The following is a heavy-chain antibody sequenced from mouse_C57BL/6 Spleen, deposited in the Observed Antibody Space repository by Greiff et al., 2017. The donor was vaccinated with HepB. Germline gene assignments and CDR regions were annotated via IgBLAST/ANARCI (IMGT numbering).Heavy chain of an antibody. V-gene: IGHV14-4*01. CDR1: GFNIKDDY. Sequence: EVQLQQSGAELVRPGASVKLSCTASGFNIKDDYMHWVKQRPEQGLEWIGWIDPENGDTEYASKFQGKATITADTSSNTAYLQLSSLTSEDTAVYYCTTGTTVSHWYCDVWGTGTTVTVSS. CDR2: IDPENGDT. D-gene: IGHD1-1*01. J-gene: IGHJ1*03. CDR3: TTGTTVSHWYCDV.